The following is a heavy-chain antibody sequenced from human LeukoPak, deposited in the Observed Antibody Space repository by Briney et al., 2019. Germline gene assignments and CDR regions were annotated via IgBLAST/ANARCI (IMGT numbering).Heavy chain of an antibody. CDR2: INHSGST. V-gene: IGHV4-34*01. D-gene: IGHD6-19*01. J-gene: IGHJ4*02. CDR1: GGSFSGYY. Sequence: SETLSLTCAVYGGSFSGYYWSWIRQPPGKGLEWIGEINHSGSTNYNPSLKSRVTISVDTSKNQFSLKLSSVTAADTAVYYCATRGWYGDYSDYWGQGTLVTVSS. CDR3: ATRGWYGDYSDY.